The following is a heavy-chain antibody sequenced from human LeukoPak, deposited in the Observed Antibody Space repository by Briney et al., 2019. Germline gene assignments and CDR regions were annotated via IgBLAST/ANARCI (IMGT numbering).Heavy chain of an antibody. CDR1: GYTFTNYY. D-gene: IGHD3-16*02. Sequence: ASVKVSCKASGYTFTNYYMHWVRQAPGQGLEWMGIINPSGGSTSYAQKFQGRVTMTRDTSTSTVYMELSSLRSEDTAVYYCARYTSNLGELSIPFDHWGQGTLVTVSS. CDR2: INPSGGST. V-gene: IGHV1-46*01. J-gene: IGHJ4*02. CDR3: ARYTSNLGELSIPFDH.